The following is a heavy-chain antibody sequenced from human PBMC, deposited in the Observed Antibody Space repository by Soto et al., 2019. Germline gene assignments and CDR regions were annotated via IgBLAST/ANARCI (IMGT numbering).Heavy chain of an antibody. Sequence: PRGSLRLSCAASVFTVSSNYMSWVRQAPGKGLEWVSVIYSGGSTYYADSVKGRFTISRDNSKNTLYLQMNSLRAEDTAVYYCARTYYDFWSGYGYWGQGTLVTVSS. CDR1: VFTVSSNY. D-gene: IGHD3-3*01. CDR2: IYSGGST. J-gene: IGHJ4*02. V-gene: IGHV3-66*01. CDR3: ARTYYDFWSGYGY.